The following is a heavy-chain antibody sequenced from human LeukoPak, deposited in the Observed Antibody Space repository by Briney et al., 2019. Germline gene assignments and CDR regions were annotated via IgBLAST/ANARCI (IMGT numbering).Heavy chain of an antibody. J-gene: IGHJ5*02. CDR3: ARGARTPSGYGSRTAGRANWFDP. Sequence: SETLSLTCAVSGGSISSSNWWSLVRQPPGKGLEWIGEIYHSGSTNYNPSLKSRVTISVDTSKNQFSLKLSSVTAADTAVYYCARGARTPSGYGSRTAGRANWFDPWGQGTLVTVSS. D-gene: IGHD5-12*01. V-gene: IGHV4-4*02. CDR1: GGSISSSNW. CDR2: IYHSGST.